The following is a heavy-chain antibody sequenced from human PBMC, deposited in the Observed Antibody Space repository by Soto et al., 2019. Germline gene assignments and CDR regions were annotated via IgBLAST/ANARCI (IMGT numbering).Heavy chain of an antibody. V-gene: IGHV1-2*04. CDR2: INPNSGGT. D-gene: IGHD3-9*01. J-gene: IGHJ6*02. Sequence: ASVKVSCKASGYTFTGYYMHWVRQAPGQGLEWMGWINPNSGGTNYAQKFQGWVTMTRDTSISTAYMELSRLRSDDTAVYYCPRALTGIPQPTHYGMDVCGQATTVTVYS. CDR3: PRALTGIPQPTHYGMDV. CDR1: GYTFTGYY.